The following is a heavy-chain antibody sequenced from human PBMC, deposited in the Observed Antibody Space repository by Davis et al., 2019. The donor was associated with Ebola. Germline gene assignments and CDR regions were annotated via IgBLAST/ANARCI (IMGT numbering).Heavy chain of an antibody. CDR1: GDSVSSNTAA. Sequence: SQTLSLTCAISGDSVSSNTAAWNWIRQSPSRGLEWLGRTYYWSKWFVDYAVSVKSRMTINSDTSKNQFSLQLSSVTPEDTAVYYCARDPPYDQGYDYWGQGILVTVSS. CDR2: TYYWSKWFV. J-gene: IGHJ4*02. CDR3: ARDPPYDQGYDY. D-gene: IGHD3-22*01. V-gene: IGHV6-1*01.